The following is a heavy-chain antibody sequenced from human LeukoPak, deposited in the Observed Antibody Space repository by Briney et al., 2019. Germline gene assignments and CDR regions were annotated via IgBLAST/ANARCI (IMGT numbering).Heavy chain of an antibody. Sequence: SETLSLTCTVSGGSISSYYWSWIRQPPGKGLEWIGEINHSGSTNYNPSLKSRVTISVDTSKNQFSLKLSSVTAADTAVYYCARASSGTFGYSGYGRPSWFDPWGQGTLVTVSS. CDR2: INHSGST. J-gene: IGHJ5*02. D-gene: IGHD5-12*01. V-gene: IGHV4-34*01. CDR1: GGSISSYY. CDR3: ARASSGTFGYSGYGRPSWFDP.